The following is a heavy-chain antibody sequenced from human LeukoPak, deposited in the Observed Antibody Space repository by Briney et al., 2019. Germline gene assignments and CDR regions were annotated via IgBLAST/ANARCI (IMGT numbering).Heavy chain of an antibody. J-gene: IGHJ4*02. Sequence: PPGGSPRLSCVASGFTVNNNYMNWVRQGPGKGLEWVSVISSGGSTYYADSVTGRFTISRDNSKNTLYLQMNSLRVEDTAVYYCGRDLIGTAASWDCWGQGTLVTVSS. D-gene: IGHD6-25*01. V-gene: IGHV3-53*01. CDR2: ISSGGST. CDR3: GRDLIGTAASWDC. CDR1: GFTVNNNY.